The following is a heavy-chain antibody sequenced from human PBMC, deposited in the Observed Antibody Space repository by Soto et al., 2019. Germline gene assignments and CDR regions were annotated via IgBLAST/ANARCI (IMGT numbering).Heavy chain of an antibody. CDR2: IIPIFGTA. V-gene: IGHV1-69*13. D-gene: IGHD2-15*01. CDR3: AITSPLVVVAAIAYYYYGMDV. CDR1: GGTFSSYA. J-gene: IGHJ6*02. Sequence: SVKVSYKASGGTFSSYAISWVRQAPGQGLEWMGGIIPIFGTANYAQKFQGRVTITADESTSTAYMELSSLRSEDTAVYYCAITSPLVVVAAIAYYYYGMDVWGQGTTVTVSS.